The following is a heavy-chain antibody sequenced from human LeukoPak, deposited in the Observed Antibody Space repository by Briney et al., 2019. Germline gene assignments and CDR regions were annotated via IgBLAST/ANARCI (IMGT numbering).Heavy chain of an antibody. Sequence: GGSLRLSCAASGFTFSSYWMHWVRQAPGKGLVWVSRINSDGSSTSYADSVKGRFTISRDNAKNTLYLQMNSLRAVDTAVYYCARNGESLTWFGESRSPLDYWGQGTLVTVSS. D-gene: IGHD3-10*01. V-gene: IGHV3-74*01. CDR2: INSDGSST. CDR3: ARNGESLTWFGESRSPLDY. CDR1: GFTFSSYW. J-gene: IGHJ4*02.